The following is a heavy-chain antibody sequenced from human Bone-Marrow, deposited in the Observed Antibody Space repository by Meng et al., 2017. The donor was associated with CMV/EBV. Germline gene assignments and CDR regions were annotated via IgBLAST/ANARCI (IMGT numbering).Heavy chain of an antibody. D-gene: IGHD1-26*01. Sequence: GESLKISCAASGFTFSSYGMHWVRQAPGKGLEWVAFIRYDGSNKYYADSVKGRFTISRDNSKNTLYLQMNSLRAEDTAVYYCASIVGAAGYYFRVPHDYWGQRTLVTVSS. V-gene: IGHV3-30*02. CDR1: GFTFSSYG. CDR2: IRYDGSNK. J-gene: IGHJ4*02. CDR3: ASIVGAAGYYFRVPHDY.